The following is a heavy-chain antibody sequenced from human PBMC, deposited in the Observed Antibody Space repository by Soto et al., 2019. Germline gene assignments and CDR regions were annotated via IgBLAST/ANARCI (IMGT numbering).Heavy chain of an antibody. V-gene: IGHV4-39*01. D-gene: IGHD3-10*01. CDR2: IYYSGST. CDR1: GGSISSSSYY. Sequence: SETLSLTCTVSGGSISSSSYYWGWIRQPPGKGLEWIGSIYYSGSTYYNPSLKSRVTISVDTSKNQFSLKLSSVTAADTAVYYRARHGYYYGSGSSYWGQGTLVTVSS. J-gene: IGHJ4*02. CDR3: ARHGYYYGSGSSY.